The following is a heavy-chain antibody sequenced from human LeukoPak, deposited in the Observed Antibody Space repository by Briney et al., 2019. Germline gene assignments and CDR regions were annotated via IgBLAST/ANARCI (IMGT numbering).Heavy chain of an antibody. CDR2: ISHSSSHT. V-gene: IGHV3-11*06. J-gene: IGHJ2*01. Sequence: GGSLRLSCAASGFIFSDYYMSWIRQAPGKGLEWIAYISHSSSHTNYADSVRGRFSISRDNADNSLYLQMNNLRDEDTAVYYYATSGGSRAYWYFELWGRGTLVTVSS. CDR3: ATSGGSRAYWYFEL. D-gene: IGHD3-16*01. CDR1: GFIFSDYY.